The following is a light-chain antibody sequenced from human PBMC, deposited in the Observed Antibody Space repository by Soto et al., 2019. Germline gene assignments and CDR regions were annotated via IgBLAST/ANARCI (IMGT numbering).Light chain of an antibody. J-gene: IGKJ3*01. CDR2: GAS. CDR3: QQYCISPPLT. V-gene: IGKV3-20*01. CDR1: QSVSSSY. Sequence: EIVLTQSPGTLSLSPGERATLSCRASQSVSSSYLAWYQQKPGQAPRLLIYGASSRATGIPDRFSGSGSGTDFPLTISRLEAQDFAAYYGQQYCISPPLTFGPGNKVDI.